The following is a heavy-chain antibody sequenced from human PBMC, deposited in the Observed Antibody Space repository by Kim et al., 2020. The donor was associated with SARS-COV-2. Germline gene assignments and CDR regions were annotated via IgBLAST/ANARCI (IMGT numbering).Heavy chain of an antibody. CDR1: GGSISSSSYY. V-gene: IGHV4-39*01. CDR2: IYYSGST. D-gene: IGHD6-13*01. CDR3: ARLTLVFSSSWYEYWSYFDY. Sequence: SETLSLTCTVSGGSISSSSYYWGWIRQPPGKGLEWIGSIYYSGSTYYNPSLKSRVTISVDTSKNQFSLKLSSVTAADTAVYYCARLTLVFSSSWYEYWSYFDYWGQGTLVTVSS. J-gene: IGHJ4*02.